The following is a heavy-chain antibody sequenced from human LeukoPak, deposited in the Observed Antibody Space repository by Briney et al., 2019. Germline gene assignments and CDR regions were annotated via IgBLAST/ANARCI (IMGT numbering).Heavy chain of an antibody. J-gene: IGHJ5*02. D-gene: IGHD3-10*01. CDR1: GGSISSSSYY. CDR2: IYYSGST. V-gene: IGHV4-39*01. CDR3: AGHPKNRITMVRGVINWFDP. Sequence: SETLSLTCTVSGGSISSSSYYWGWIRQPPGKGLEWIGSIYYSGSTYYNPSLKSRVTISVDTSKNQFSLKLSSVTAADTAVYYCAGHPKNRITMVRGVINWFDPWGQGTLVTVSS.